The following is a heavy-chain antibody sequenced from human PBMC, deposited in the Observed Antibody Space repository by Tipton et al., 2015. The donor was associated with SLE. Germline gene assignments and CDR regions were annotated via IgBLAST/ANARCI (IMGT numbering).Heavy chain of an antibody. V-gene: IGHV4-34*01. Sequence: TLSLTCAVYGGSFSGYYWSWIRQPPGKGREWIGEINHSGSTNYNPSLKSRVTISVDTSKNQFSLKLSSVTAADTAVYYCAKDTSKYYDSSGYYGGYWGQGTLVTVSS. CDR2: INHSGST. CDR3: AKDTSKYYDSSGYYGGY. D-gene: IGHD3-22*01. CDR1: GGSFSGYY. J-gene: IGHJ4*02.